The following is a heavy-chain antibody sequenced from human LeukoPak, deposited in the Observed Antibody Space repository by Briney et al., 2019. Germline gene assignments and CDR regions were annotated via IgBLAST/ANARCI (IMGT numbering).Heavy chain of an antibody. D-gene: IGHD5-24*01. CDR2: INHSGST. V-gene: IGHV4-34*01. CDR3: ARREMPTNLGY. CDR1: GGSFSGYY. Sequence: SETLSLTCAVYGGSFSGYYWSWIRQPPGKGWEWIGEINHSGSTNYNASLKSRVTISVDTSKNQFSLKLSSVAAADTAVYYCARREMPTNLGYWGQGTLVTVSS. J-gene: IGHJ4*02.